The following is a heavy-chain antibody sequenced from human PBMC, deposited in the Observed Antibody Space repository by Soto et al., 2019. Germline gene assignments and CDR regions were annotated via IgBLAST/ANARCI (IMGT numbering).Heavy chain of an antibody. CDR3: ARIASAGRGWDV. V-gene: IGHV3-7*01. CDR1: GFTFSSYW. J-gene: IGHJ6*02. D-gene: IGHD6-13*01. CDR2: IKQDGSEK. Sequence: EVQLVESGGGLVQPGGSLRLPCAASGFTFSSYWMSWDRQAPVKGLEWVGNIKQDGSEKNYVDFMEGRFTISRDNAENSLYLQMNSLRAEDTAVYYCARIASAGRGWDVWGQGTTVVVSS.